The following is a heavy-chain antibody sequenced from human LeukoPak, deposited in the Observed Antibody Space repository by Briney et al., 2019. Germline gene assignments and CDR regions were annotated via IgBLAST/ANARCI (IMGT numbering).Heavy chain of an antibody. CDR1: GGSFSGYY. CDR2: INHSGST. CDR3: ARGPVLSYFDY. V-gene: IGHV4-34*01. Sequence: PSETLSLTCAVYGGSFSGYYWSWIRQPPGKGLEWIWEINHSGSTNYNPSLKSRVTISVDTSKNQFSLKLSSVTAADTAVYYCARGPVLSYFDYWGQGTLVTVSS. J-gene: IGHJ4*02. D-gene: IGHD6-6*01.